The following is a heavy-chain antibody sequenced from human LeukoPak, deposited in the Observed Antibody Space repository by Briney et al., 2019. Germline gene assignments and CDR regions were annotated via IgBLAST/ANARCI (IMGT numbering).Heavy chain of an antibody. CDR1: GGSIRGYY. J-gene: IGHJ4*02. CDR2: IYSSGST. Sequence: SETLSLTCNVSGGSIRGYYWSWIRQPPGKGLEWIGYIYSSGSTNYNPSLKSRVTMSVDTSKNQFSLKLRSVTAADTAVYYCARVTGYMIEDYFDYWGQGTLVTVSS. D-gene: IGHD3-22*01. CDR3: ARVTGYMIEDYFDY. V-gene: IGHV4-59*01.